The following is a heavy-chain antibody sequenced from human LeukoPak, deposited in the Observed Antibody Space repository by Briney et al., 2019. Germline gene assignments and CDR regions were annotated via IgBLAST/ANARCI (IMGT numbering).Heavy chain of an antibody. Sequence: GGSLRLSCAASGNYWMHWVRQVPGKGLVWVSHINSDGSWTSYADSVKGRFTISKDNAKNTVYLQMNSLRAEDTAVYYCVSSYETYWGRGTLVTVSS. V-gene: IGHV3-74*01. CDR3: VSSYETY. J-gene: IGHJ4*02. CDR2: INSDGSWT. CDR1: GNYW. D-gene: IGHD3-22*01.